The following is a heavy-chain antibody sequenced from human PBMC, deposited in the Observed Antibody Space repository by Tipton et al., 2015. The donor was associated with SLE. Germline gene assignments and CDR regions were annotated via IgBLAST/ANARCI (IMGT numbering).Heavy chain of an antibody. J-gene: IGHJ4*02. D-gene: IGHD1-26*01. Sequence: TLSLTCTVSGGSISSYYWSWIRQPPGKGLEWIGYIYYSGSTNYNPSLKSRVTISVDPSKNQFSLKLSSVTAADTAVYYCATTGDSGSYHAFDYWGQGTLVTVSS. CDR2: IYYSGST. V-gene: IGHV4-59*08. CDR3: ATTGDSGSYHAFDY. CDR1: GGSISSYY.